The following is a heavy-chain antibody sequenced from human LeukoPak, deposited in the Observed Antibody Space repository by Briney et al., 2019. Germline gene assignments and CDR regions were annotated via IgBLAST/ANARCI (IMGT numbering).Heavy chain of an antibody. CDR1: GGSISSGGYY. CDR3: ARDRGGSGYDLYYYYGMDV. CDR2: IYYSGST. V-gene: IGHV4-31*03. Sequence: SETLSLTCTVSGGSISSGGYYWSWIRQHPGKGQEWIGYIYYSGSTYYNPSLKSRVTISVDTSKNQFSLKLSSVTAADTAVYYCARDRGGSGYDLYYYYGMDVWGQGTTVTVSS. J-gene: IGHJ6*02. D-gene: IGHD5-12*01.